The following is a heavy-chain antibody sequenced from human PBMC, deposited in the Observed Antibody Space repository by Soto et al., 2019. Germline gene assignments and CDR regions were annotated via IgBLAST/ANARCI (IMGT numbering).Heavy chain of an antibody. D-gene: IGHD3-16*02. J-gene: IGHJ6*02. Sequence: PGGSLRLSCAASGFTVSSKYMSWVRQAPGKGLEWVSLIQSGGPTYYADSVKGRFTISRDNSKNTLYLQMNSLRAEDTAVYYCARDLHDYVWGSYRLASEASYYYGMDVWGQGTTVTVSS. CDR3: ARDLHDYVWGSYRLASEASYYYGMDV. V-gene: IGHV3-66*02. CDR2: IQSGGPT. CDR1: GFTVSSKY.